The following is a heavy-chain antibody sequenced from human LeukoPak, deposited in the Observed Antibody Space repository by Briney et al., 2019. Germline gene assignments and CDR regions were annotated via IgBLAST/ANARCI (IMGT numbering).Heavy chain of an antibody. D-gene: IGHD3-16*02. Sequence: SETLSLTCTVSGGSISSYYWSWIRQPPGKGLEWIGYIYYSGSTNYNPSLKSRVTISVDTSKNQFSLKLSSVTAADTAVYYCARGYPFYYYSMDVWGQGTTVTVSS. CDR3: ARGYPFYYYSMDV. CDR2: IYYSGST. CDR1: GGSISSYY. J-gene: IGHJ6*02. V-gene: IGHV4-59*01.